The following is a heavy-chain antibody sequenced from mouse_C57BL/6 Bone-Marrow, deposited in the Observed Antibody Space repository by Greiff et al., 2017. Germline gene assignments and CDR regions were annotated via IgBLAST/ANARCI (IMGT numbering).Heavy chain of an antibody. V-gene: IGHV1-62-2*01. D-gene: IGHD2-4*01. CDR3: ARHERYYDYEGYFDY. CDR1: GYIFTEYT. Sequence: VQLKESGAELVKPGASVKLSCKASGYIFTEYTIHWVKQRSGQGLEWIGWFYPGSGSIKYNERFKDKATLTADTSSNTVYMKLSRLTSEDSAVYFCARHERYYDYEGYFDYWGQGTTLTVSS. J-gene: IGHJ2*01. CDR2: FYPGSGSI.